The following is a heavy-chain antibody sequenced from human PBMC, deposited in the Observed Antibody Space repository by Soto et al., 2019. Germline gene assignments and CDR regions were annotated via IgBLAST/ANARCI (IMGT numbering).Heavy chain of an antibody. V-gene: IGHV3-48*01. CDR3: ARVYQLLSRRSYYYMDV. CDR1: GFTFSSYS. D-gene: IGHD2-2*01. J-gene: IGHJ6*03. CDR2: ISSSSSTI. Sequence: VGSLRLSCAASGFTFSSYSMNWVRQAPGKGLEWVSYISSSSSTIYYADSVKGRFTISRDNAKNSLYLQMNSLRAEDTAVYYCARVYQLLSRRSYYYMDVWGKGTTVTVSS.